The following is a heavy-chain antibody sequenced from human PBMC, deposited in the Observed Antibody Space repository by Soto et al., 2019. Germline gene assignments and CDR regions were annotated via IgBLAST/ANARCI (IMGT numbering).Heavy chain of an antibody. J-gene: IGHJ4*02. V-gene: IGHV3-23*01. Sequence: GSLRLSCAASGFTFTNYAMNWVRQAPGKGLEWVSGISGSGGSTYYADSVKGRFTISRDNSKNTLYLQMSSLRAEDTAVYFCAKASYGATFTSDYWGQGTLVTVSS. CDR1: GFTFTNYA. CDR3: AKASYGATFTSDY. D-gene: IGHD4-17*01. CDR2: ISGSGGST.